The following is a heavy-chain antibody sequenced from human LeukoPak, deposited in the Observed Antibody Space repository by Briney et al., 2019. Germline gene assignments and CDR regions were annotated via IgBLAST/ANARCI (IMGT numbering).Heavy chain of an antibody. V-gene: IGHV4-31*03. CDR3: ARGGTWSRLDP. CDR2: IYYSGST. D-gene: IGHD1-1*01. CDR1: GGSISSGGYY. J-gene: IGHJ5*02. Sequence: NPSQTLSLTCTVSGGSISSGGYYWSWIRQHPGKSLEWIGYIYYSGSTYYNPSLKSRVTISVDTSKNQFSLKLSSVTAADTAVYYCARGGTWSRLDPWGQGTLVTASS.